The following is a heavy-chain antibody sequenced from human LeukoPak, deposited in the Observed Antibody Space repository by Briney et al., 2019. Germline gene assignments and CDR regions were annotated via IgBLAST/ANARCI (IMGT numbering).Heavy chain of an antibody. CDR1: GFTFRNYW. V-gene: IGHV3-7*01. Sequence: GGSLRLSCAASGFTFRNYWMSWVRQAPGKGLEWVANIKEDGSEKYYVASVKGRFTISRDNAKNSLYLQMNSLRADDTAVYYCAGERDMATIWEIFEYWGQGALVTVSS. CDR2: IKEDGSEK. D-gene: IGHD5-24*01. CDR3: AGERDMATIWEIFEY. J-gene: IGHJ4*02.